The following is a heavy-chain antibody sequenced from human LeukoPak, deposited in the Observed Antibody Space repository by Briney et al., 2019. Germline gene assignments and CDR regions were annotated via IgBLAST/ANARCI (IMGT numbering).Heavy chain of an antibody. CDR3: ARASSTGPPDY. J-gene: IGHJ4*02. CDR1: GFTFSSYG. Sequence: GGSLRLSCAASGFTFSSYGMHWVRQAPGKGLEYVSAITNNGGRTYYADSVKGRFTISRDNSKNTLHLQMGSLRVEDMAVYYCARASSTGPPDYWGQGTLVTVSS. V-gene: IGHV3-64*02. D-gene: IGHD1-14*01. CDR2: ITNNGGRT.